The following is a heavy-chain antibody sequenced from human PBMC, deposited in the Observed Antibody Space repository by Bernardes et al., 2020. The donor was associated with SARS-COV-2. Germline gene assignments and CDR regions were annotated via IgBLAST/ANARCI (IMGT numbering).Heavy chain of an antibody. J-gene: IGHJ4*02. CDR2: MYYSGRT. CDR1: GGSISSYH. V-gene: IGHV4-59*01. D-gene: IGHD3-3*01. Sequence: SETLSLTCTVSGGSISSYHWSWIRQPPGKGLEWIASMYYSGRTSYNPSLKSRVTISLDSSKSQFSLRLNTVTAADTAMYYCARGGSGYLRYYFDYWGQGTLVTVSS. CDR3: ARGGSGYLRYYFDY.